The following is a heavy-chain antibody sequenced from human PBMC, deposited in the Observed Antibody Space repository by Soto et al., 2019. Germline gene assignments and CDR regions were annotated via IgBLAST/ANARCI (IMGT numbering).Heavy chain of an antibody. D-gene: IGHD3-3*01. V-gene: IGHV3-23*01. Sequence: LRLSCAASGFTFSSYAMSWVRQAPGKGLEWVSAISGSGGSTYYADSVKGRFTISRDNSKNTLYLQMNSLRAEDTAVYYCAKSSLKYDFWSGFDYWGQGTLVTVSS. CDR3: AKSSLKYDFWSGFDY. CDR1: GFTFSSYA. J-gene: IGHJ4*02. CDR2: ISGSGGST.